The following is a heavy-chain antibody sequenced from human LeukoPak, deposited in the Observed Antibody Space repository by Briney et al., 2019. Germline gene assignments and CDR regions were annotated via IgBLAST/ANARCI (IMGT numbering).Heavy chain of an antibody. D-gene: IGHD5-24*01. CDR1: GGSFSGYY. V-gene: IGHV4-34*01. CDR2: INHSGST. CDR3: ARGRDGYNFLNRGEYYYFDY. J-gene: IGHJ4*02. Sequence: SETLSPTCAVYGGSFSGYYWSWIRQPPGKGLEWIGEINHSGSTNYNPSLKSRVTISVDTFKNQFSLKLSSVTAADTAVYYCARGRDGYNFLNRGEYYYFDYWGQGTLVTVSS.